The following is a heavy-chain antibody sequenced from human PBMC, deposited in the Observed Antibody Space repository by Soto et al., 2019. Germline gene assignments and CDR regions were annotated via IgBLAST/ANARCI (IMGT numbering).Heavy chain of an antibody. J-gene: IGHJ4*02. CDR3: AREGVGPYDFWSGCYVH. CDR1: GFIFSQYV. V-gene: IGHV3-30-3*01. CDR2: ISYDATNQ. Sequence: QVQLAESGGGVVQPGWSLRLSCTASGFIFSQYVMHWVRQAPGKGLEWVAIISYDATNQYYADSVRGRFTISRDNSNNTVYLQMNRLSAEDTAVYYCAREGVGPYDFWSGCYVHWGQGTLVTVSS. D-gene: IGHD3-3*01.